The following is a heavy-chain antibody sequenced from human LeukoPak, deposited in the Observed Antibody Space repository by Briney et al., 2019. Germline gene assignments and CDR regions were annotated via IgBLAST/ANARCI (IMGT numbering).Heavy chain of an antibody. D-gene: IGHD5-24*01. Sequence: ASVKVSCKASGGTFSSYAISWVRQAPGQGLEWMGGIIPIFGTANYAQKFQGRVTITTDESTSTAYMELSSLRSEDTAVYYCAREDHRRDGYNYGHYFDYWGQGTLVTVSS. V-gene: IGHV1-69*05. CDR1: GGTFSSYA. CDR2: IIPIFGTA. CDR3: AREDHRRDGYNYGHYFDY. J-gene: IGHJ4*02.